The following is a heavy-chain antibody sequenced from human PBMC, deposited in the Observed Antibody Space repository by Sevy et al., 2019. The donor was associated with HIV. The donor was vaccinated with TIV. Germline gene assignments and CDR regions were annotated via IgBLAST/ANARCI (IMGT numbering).Heavy chain of an antibody. CDR2: IRYDGSDK. CDR1: GFTFSNFG. D-gene: IGHD2-15*01. J-gene: IGHJ4*02. CDR3: AKDLVGPGRRYFDY. V-gene: IGHV3-30*02. Sequence: GGSLRLPCTASGFTFSNFGMHWVRQVPGKGLEWVTFIRYDGSDKYYAASVKGRFTISRDDSKNTLYLQMDSLRAEDTAIYYCAKDLVGPGRRYFDYWGQGTLVTVSS.